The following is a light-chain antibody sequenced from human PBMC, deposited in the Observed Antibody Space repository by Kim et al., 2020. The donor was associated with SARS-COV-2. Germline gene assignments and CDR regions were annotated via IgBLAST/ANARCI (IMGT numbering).Light chain of an antibody. J-gene: IGKJ4*01. CDR3: QQYGTSPLLT. CDR2: GAS. Sequence: PGESPTLSGRASQSIRGNFLAWYQQRPGQAPRLLLYGASSRATDIPDRFTGTGSGTDFILTITRLEPEDFAVYYCQQYGTSPLLTFGGGTKVDIK. V-gene: IGKV3-20*01. CDR1: QSIRGNF.